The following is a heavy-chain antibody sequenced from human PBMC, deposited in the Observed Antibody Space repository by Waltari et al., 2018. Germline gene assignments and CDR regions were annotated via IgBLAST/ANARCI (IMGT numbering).Heavy chain of an antibody. D-gene: IGHD4-17*01. Sequence: QVQLQESGPGLVKPSQTLSFSCTVSGDSITSGDYYWSWIRQPPGKGLEWIGNFYYPGSTYYNPSLESRVSISVDTSNNQFSLKLRSVTAADTAIYFCARDDYGDYSGRFFQHWGQGALVTVSS. J-gene: IGHJ1*01. V-gene: IGHV4-30-4*08. CDR3: ARDDYGDYSGRFFQH. CDR2: FYYPGST. CDR1: GDSITSGDYY.